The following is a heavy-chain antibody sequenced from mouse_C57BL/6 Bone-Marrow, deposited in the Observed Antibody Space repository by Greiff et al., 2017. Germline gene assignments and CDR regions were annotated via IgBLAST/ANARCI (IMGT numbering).Heavy chain of an antibody. J-gene: IGHJ4*01. V-gene: IGHV1-81*01. CDR1: GYTFTSYG. CDR3: ARYDGTYYAMDY. Sequence: VQRVESGAELARPGASVKLSCKASGYTFTSYGISWVKQRTGQGLEWIGEIYPRSGNTYYNEKFKGKATLTADKSSSTAYMELRSLTSEDSAVYFCARYDGTYYAMDYWGQGTSVTVYS. CDR2: IYPRSGNT. D-gene: IGHD2-3*01.